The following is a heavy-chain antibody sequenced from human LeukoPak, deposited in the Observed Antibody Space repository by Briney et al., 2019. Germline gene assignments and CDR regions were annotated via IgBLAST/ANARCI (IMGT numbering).Heavy chain of an antibody. J-gene: IGHJ4*02. CDR2: ISSSSSYI. D-gene: IGHD2-2*02. Sequence: GGSLRLSCAASGFTFSSYSMNWVRQAPGKGLEWVSSISSSSSYIYYADSVKGRFTISRDNAKSSLYLQMNSLRAEDTAVYYCARGDIVVVPAAIPVDFDYWGQGTLVTVSS. CDR1: GFTFSSYS. CDR3: ARGDIVVVPAAIPVDFDY. V-gene: IGHV3-21*01.